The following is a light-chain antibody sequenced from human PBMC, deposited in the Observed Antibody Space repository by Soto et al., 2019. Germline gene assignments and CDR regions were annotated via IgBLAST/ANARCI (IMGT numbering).Light chain of an antibody. J-gene: IGKJ1*01. CDR1: ENVRNNY. CDR2: GAS. CDR3: QQYSFMWT. V-gene: IGKV3-20*01. Sequence: EIVLTQSPGTLSLSQGERATLSCRASENVRNNYLAWYQQKPGQAPRLPISGASKRATGIPDRFSGSGSGTDFTLTINRLEPEDFAVYYCQQYSFMWTFGQGTKVDIK.